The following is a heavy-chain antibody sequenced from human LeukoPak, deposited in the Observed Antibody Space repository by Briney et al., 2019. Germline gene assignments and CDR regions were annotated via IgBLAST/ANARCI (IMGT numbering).Heavy chain of an antibody. V-gene: IGHV3-23*01. CDR2: ISGSGGNT. CDR3: AKPGYSSGWYNWFDP. D-gene: IGHD6-19*01. Sequence: GGSLRLSCAASGFTFSSYAMSWVRQAPGKGLEWVSAISGSGGNTYYADSVKGRFTISRDNSKNTLYLQMNSLRAEDTAVYYCAKPGYSSGWYNWFDPCGQGTLVTVSS. CDR1: GFTFSSYA. J-gene: IGHJ5*02.